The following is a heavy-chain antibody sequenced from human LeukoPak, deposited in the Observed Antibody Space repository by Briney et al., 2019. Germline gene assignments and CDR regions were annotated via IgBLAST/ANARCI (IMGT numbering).Heavy chain of an antibody. CDR2: ISSSSTYI. J-gene: IGHJ1*01. V-gene: IGHV3-21*01. Sequence: GGTLRLSCAASGFTFSIYSMNWVRQTPGKGLEWVSSISSSSTYIYYADSVKGRFTIYRDNAKNSLYLHMKSLRAEDTAVYYCAREPTFLILWGQGTLVTVSS. CDR3: AREPTFLIL. D-gene: IGHD2-21*01. CDR1: GFTFSIYS.